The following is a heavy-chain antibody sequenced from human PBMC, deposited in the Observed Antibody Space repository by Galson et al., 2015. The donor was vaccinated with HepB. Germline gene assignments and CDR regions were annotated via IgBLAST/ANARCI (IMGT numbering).Heavy chain of an antibody. CDR1: GGTFSTYA. CDR2: IIPIFGAA. J-gene: IGHJ3*02. CDR3: ARDRDIVAVPAAADAFDI. Sequence: SVKVSCKASGGTFSTYAISWVRQAPGQGLEWMGGIIPIFGAANYAQKFQGRVTITADESTSTAYMELSSLRSDDTAAYYCARDRDIVAVPAAADAFDIWGLGTMVTVSS. D-gene: IGHD2-2*01. V-gene: IGHV1-69*13.